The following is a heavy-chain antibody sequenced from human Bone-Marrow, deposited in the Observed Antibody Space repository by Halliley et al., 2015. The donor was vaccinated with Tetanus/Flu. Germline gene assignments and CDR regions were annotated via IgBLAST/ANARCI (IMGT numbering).Heavy chain of an antibody. CDR3: TWELINYFDS. J-gene: IGHJ4*02. CDR2: IKQDGSEK. Sequence: LEWVANIKQDGSEKYYVDSVKGRFTISRDNAKTSLYLQMNSLRAEDTAVYYCTWELINYFDSWGQGTLVTVSS. V-gene: IGHV3-7*04.